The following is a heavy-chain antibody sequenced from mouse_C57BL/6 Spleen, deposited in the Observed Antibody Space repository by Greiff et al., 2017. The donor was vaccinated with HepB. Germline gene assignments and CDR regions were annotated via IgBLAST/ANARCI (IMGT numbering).Heavy chain of an antibody. Sequence: EVQVVESGPGLVKPSQSLSLTCSVTGYSITSGYYWNWIRQFPGNKLEWMGYISYDGSNNYNPSLKNRISITRDTSKNQFFLKLNSVTTEDTATYYCARARLLFDYWGQGTTLTVSS. CDR3: ARARLLFDY. D-gene: IGHD6-1*01. CDR2: ISYDGSN. J-gene: IGHJ2*01. CDR1: GYSITSGYY. V-gene: IGHV3-6*01.